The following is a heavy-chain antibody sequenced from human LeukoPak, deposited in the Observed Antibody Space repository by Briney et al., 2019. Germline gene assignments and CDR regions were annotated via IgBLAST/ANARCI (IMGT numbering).Heavy chain of an antibody. Sequence: SGGSLRLSCGASGFTFSSYAMSWVRQAPGKGLEWVSAISGSGGSTYYADSVKGRFTISRDNSKNTLYLQMNSLRAEDTAVYYCAKMVDVVVPAAIRAEYFQHWGQGTLVTVS. J-gene: IGHJ1*01. V-gene: IGHV3-23*01. D-gene: IGHD2-2*02. CDR1: GFTFSSYA. CDR2: ISGSGGST. CDR3: AKMVDVVVPAAIRAEYFQH.